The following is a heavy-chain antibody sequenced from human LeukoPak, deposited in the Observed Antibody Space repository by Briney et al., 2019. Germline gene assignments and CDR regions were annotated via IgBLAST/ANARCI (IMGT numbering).Heavy chain of an antibody. D-gene: IGHD3-16*01. Sequence: SETLSLTCTVSGGSISSYYWSWIRQPPGKGLEWIGYIYYSGSTNYNPSLKSRVTISVDTSKNQFSLKLSSVTAADTAVYYCASGGDYGYYYYMDVWGKGTTVTVSS. J-gene: IGHJ6*03. CDR3: ASGGDYGYYYYMDV. CDR1: GGSISSYY. CDR2: IYYSGST. V-gene: IGHV4-59*01.